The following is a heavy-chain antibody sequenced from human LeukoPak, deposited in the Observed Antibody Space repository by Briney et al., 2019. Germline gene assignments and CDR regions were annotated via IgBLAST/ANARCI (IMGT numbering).Heavy chain of an antibody. CDR1: GFTFSSYA. J-gene: IGHJ4*02. D-gene: IGHD6-13*01. CDR3: AKGGASSSWYPYYFDY. CDR2: ISGSGGST. Sequence: GGSLRLSCAASGFTFSSYAMSWVRQARGKGLEWVSAISGSGGSTYYADSVKGRFTISRDNSKNTLYLQMNSLRAEDTAVYYCAKGGASSSWYPYYFDYWGQGTLVTVSS. V-gene: IGHV3-23*01.